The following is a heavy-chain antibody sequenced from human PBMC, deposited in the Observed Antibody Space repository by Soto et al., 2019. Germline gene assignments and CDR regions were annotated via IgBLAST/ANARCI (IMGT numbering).Heavy chain of an antibody. CDR2: IYSGGST. Sequence: GWSLGLSGAAYGFTVSSNYMGWVRHAPGKGLEWVSVIYSGGSTYYADSVKGRFTISRDNSKNTLYPQMNSLRAEDTAVYYCASNGYGDYVGYFDYWGQGTLVTVSS. CDR1: GFTVSSNY. V-gene: IGHV3-53*01. J-gene: IGHJ4*02. D-gene: IGHD4-17*01. CDR3: ASNGYGDYVGYFDY.